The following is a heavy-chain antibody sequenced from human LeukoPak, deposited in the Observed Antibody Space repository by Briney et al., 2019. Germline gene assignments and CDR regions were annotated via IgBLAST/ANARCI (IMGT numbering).Heavy chain of an antibody. J-gene: IGHJ4*02. D-gene: IGHD2-2*01. CDR2: ISAYNGNT. Sequence: ASVKVSCKASGYTFTSYGISWVRQAPGQGLEWMGWISAYNGNTNYAQKLQARVTMTTDTSTSTAYMELRSLRSDDTAVYYCARGIVVVPAAPPGVYYFDYWGQGTLVTVSS. CDR1: GYTFTSYG. CDR3: ARGIVVVPAAPPGVYYFDY. V-gene: IGHV1-18*04.